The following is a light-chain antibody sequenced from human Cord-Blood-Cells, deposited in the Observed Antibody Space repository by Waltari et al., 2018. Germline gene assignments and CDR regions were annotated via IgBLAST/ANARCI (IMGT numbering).Light chain of an antibody. V-gene: IGKV2-28*01. J-gene: IGKJ4*01. CDR2: LGS. CDR3: MQALQTPLT. CDR1: QSLLHSNGYNY. Sequence: DIVMPQSPLSLPVTPGEPASISCRSSQSLLHSNGYNYLDWYLQKPGQSPQLLIYLGSNRASWGPDRVSGSGSGTDFTLKISRVEAEDVGVYYCMQALQTPLTVGGGTKVEIK.